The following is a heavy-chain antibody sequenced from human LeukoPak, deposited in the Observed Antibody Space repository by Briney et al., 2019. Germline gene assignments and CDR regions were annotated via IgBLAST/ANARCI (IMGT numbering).Heavy chain of an antibody. CDR3: ARQPTGYMDV. Sequence: SETLSLTCTVSGGSISSSSYYWGWIRQPPGKGLEWIGSIYYSGSTYYNPSLKSRVTISVDTSKNQFSLKLSSVTAADTAVYYCARQPTGYMDVWGKGTTVTVSS. J-gene: IGHJ6*03. CDR1: GGSISSSSYY. D-gene: IGHD7-27*01. CDR2: IYYSGST. V-gene: IGHV4-39*01.